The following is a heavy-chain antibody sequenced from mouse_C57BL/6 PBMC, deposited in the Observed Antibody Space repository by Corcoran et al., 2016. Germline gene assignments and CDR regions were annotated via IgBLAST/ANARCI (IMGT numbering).Heavy chain of an antibody. CDR2: INPNNGGT. J-gene: IGHJ2*01. V-gene: IGHV1-26*01. CDR1: GYTFTDYY. Sequence: EVQLQQSGPELVKPGASVKISCKASGYTFTDYYMNWVKQSHGKSLEWIGDINPNNGGTSYNQKFKGKATLTVDKSSSTAYMELRSLTSEDSAVYYCARGILPSGDYFDYWGQGTTLTVSS. CDR3: ARGILPSGDYFDY. D-gene: IGHD1-1*01.